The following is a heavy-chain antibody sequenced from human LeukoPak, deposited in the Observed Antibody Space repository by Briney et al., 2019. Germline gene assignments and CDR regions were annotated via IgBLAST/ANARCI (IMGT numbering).Heavy chain of an antibody. CDR2: IHVDGSQT. CDR1: GFSFSTSW. V-gene: IGHV3-7*01. J-gene: IGHJ4*02. Sequence: GGSLRLSCAASGFSFSTSWMSWVRQAPGKGLEWVATIHVDGSQTFYVDSVRGRFTISRDNAKNSVYLQMISLRAGDTAVYYCARDRAYGTFDYWGQGTLATVSS. D-gene: IGHD2-8*01. CDR3: ARDRAYGTFDY.